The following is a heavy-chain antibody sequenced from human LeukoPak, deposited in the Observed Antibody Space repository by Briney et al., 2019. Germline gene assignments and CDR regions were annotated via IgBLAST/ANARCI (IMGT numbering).Heavy chain of an antibody. D-gene: IGHD3-16*01. Sequence: GRSLSLSCAASAFIVTIYEMDCVSPAPGKGLEWVSYISGSGGIVYYADSVKGRFTISRDNAKNSLYLQMNSLRAEDTAIYYCARDNDYPNYFDYWGQGTLVTVSS. CDR1: AFIVTIYE. V-gene: IGHV3-48*03. CDR2: ISGSGGIV. J-gene: IGHJ4*02. CDR3: ARDNDYPNYFDY.